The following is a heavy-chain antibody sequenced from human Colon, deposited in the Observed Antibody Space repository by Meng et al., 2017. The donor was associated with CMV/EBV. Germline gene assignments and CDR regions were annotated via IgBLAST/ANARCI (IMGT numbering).Heavy chain of an antibody. CDR1: GNTFTGYY. CDR3: ATDGAGDSLDY. CDR2: INPNSGDT. D-gene: IGHD7-27*01. V-gene: IGHV1-2*02. J-gene: IGHJ4*02. Sequence: ASVKVSCKASGNTFTGYYMHWVRQAPGQGLEWMGWINPNSGDTNYAQKFQGRDTVTRDTSISTTYMDLSRLKSDDTAVYYCATDGAGDSLDYWGQGTLVNVSS.